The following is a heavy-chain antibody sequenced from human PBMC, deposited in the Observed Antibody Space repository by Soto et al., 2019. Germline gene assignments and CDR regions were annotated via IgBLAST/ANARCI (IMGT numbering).Heavy chain of an antibody. Sequence: ASVKVSCKASGYSFTAYRIHWVRQAPGKGLEWVSGVSGNGGNTYYADSVKGRFSISRDNSKNTLYLQLNSLRAEDTAIYYCAKDRMGASGWFDPWGQGTPVTVSS. V-gene: IGHV3-23*01. D-gene: IGHD1-26*01. CDR2: VSGNGGNT. CDR1: GYSFTAYR. J-gene: IGHJ5*02. CDR3: AKDRMGASGWFDP.